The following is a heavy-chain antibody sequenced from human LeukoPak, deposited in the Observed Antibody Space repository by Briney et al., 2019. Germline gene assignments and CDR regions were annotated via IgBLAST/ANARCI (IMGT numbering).Heavy chain of an antibody. CDR2: IYYSGST. V-gene: IGHV4-39*01. CDR1: GGSISSGDYY. CDR3: AGHWYSSSWYLDY. Sequence: SQTLSLTCTVSGGSISSGDYYWSWIRQPPGKGLEWIGSIYYSGSTYYNPSLKSRVTISVDTSKNQFSLKLSSVTAADTAVYYCAGHWYSSSWYLDYWGQGTLVTVSS. D-gene: IGHD6-13*01. J-gene: IGHJ4*02.